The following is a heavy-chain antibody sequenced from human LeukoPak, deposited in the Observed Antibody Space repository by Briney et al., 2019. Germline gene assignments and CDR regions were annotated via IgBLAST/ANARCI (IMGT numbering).Heavy chain of an antibody. Sequence: SETLSLTCTVSGGPISSYYWSWIRQPPGKGLEWIGYIYYSGTTNYNPSLKSRVTISVDTSKDQFSLKLSSVTAADTAVYYCARGVYIAAAQYGYWGQGTLVTVSS. V-gene: IGHV4-59*01. CDR1: GGPISSYY. J-gene: IGHJ4*02. D-gene: IGHD6-13*01. CDR3: ARGVYIAAAQYGY. CDR2: IYYSGTT.